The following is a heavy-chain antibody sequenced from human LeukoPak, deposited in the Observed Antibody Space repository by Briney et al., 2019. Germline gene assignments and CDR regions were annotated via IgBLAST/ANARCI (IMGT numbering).Heavy chain of an antibody. D-gene: IGHD3-10*01. J-gene: IGHJ5*02. CDR3: VRSRVRGDPFDP. CDR2: ISPDSNHI. V-gene: IGHV3-9*01. Sequence: GGSLRLSCAASGFTFDHYGMSWVRRAPGKGLEWVSGISPDSNHIDYVDSVKGRFTISRDNANKSLYLQMNSLRPEDTGLYYCVRSRVRGDPFDPWGQGTLVTVSS. CDR1: GFTFDHYG.